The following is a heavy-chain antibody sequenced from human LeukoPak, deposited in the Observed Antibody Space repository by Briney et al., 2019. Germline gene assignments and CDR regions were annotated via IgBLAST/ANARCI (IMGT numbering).Heavy chain of an antibody. CDR2: ISWDGGST. CDR3: AKDFSGGFDY. D-gene: IGHD1-14*01. J-gene: IGHJ4*02. Sequence: GGSLRLSCAASVFTFDDYTMHWVRQAPGKGLEWVSLISWDGGSTYYADSVKGRFTISRDNSKNSLYLQMNSLRTEDTALYYCAKDFSGGFDYWGQGTLVTVSS. CDR1: VFTFDDYT. V-gene: IGHV3-43*01.